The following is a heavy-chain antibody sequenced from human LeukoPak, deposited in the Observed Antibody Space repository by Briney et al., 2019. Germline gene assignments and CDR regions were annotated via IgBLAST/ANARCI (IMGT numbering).Heavy chain of an antibody. CDR2: ISSSSYI. Sequence: GGSLRLSCAASGFTFSSYSMNWVRQAPGKGLEWVSSISSSSYIYYADSVKGRFTISRDNAKNSLYLQMNSLRAEDTAVYYCARDRGDYVFWGGYPIDYWGQGPLVTVSS. J-gene: IGHJ4*02. V-gene: IGHV3-21*01. CDR3: ARDRGDYVFWGGYPIDY. CDR1: GFTFSSYS. D-gene: IGHD3-3*01.